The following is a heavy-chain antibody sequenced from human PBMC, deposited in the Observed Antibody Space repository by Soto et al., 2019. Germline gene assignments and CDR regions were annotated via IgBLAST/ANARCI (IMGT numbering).Heavy chain of an antibody. CDR2: ISGSGGST. CDR1: GFTFSSYA. D-gene: IGHD5-12*01. V-gene: IGHV3-23*01. Sequence: PGGSLRLSCAASGFTFSSYAMSWVRQAPGKGLEWVSAISGSGGSTYYADSVKGRFTISRDNSKNTLYLQMNSLRAEDTSVYYCTRVHVLEWLQEAEAFDIWGQGTMVTLSS. CDR3: TRVHVLEWLQEAEAFDI. J-gene: IGHJ3*02.